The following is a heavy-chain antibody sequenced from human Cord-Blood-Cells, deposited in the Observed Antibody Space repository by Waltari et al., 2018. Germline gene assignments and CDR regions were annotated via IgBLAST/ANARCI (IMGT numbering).Heavy chain of an antibody. V-gene: IGHV1-24*01. J-gene: IGHJ5*02. Sequence: QVQLVQSGAEVKKPGASVKVSCKVSGYTLTELSMHWVRQDPGKGIEWMGGFDPEDGETIYAQKFQGRVTMTEDTSTDTAYMELSSLRSEDTAVYYCATDRGGYYDSSGYYRGFDPWGQGTLVTVSS. CDR2: FDPEDGET. CDR1: GYTLTELS. CDR3: ATDRGGYYDSSGYYRGFDP. D-gene: IGHD3-22*01.